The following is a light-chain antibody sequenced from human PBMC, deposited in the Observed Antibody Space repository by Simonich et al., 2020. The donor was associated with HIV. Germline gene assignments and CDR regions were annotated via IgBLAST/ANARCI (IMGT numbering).Light chain of an antibody. CDR1: QSVLYSSNNKNY. V-gene: IGKV4-1*01. J-gene: IGKJ1*01. Sequence: IVMTQSPDSLAVSLGERATIHCKSSQSVLYSSNNKNYLAWYQQKPGQPPNLLIYWSSTRESGVPDRCSASGSGTDFTLSISSLQAEDVAVYYCQQYYSTPPTFGQGTKVEIK. CDR2: WSS. CDR3: QQYYSTPPT.